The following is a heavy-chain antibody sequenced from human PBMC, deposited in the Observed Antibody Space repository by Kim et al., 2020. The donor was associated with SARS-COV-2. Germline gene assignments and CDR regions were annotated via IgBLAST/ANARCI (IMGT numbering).Heavy chain of an antibody. D-gene: IGHD3-9*01. V-gene: IGHV6-1*01. Sequence: SQTLSLTCAISGDSVSSNSAAWNWIRQSPSRGLEWLGRTYYRSKWYNDYAVSVKSRITINPDTSKNQFSLQLNSVTPEDTAVYYCAGESYDILTGYPFFDYWGQGTLVTVSS. CDR1: GDSVSSNSAA. J-gene: IGHJ4*02. CDR3: AGESYDILTGYPFFDY. CDR2: TYYRSKWYN.